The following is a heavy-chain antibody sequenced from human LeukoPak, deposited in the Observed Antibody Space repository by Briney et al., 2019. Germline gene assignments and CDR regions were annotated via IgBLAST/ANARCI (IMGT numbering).Heavy chain of an antibody. D-gene: IGHD5-18*01. J-gene: IGHJ4*02. CDR2: ISSSSSYI. CDR3: ARERGYSYGYGDY. CDR1: GFTFSGYN. Sequence: KPGGSLRLSCAASGFTFSGYNMNWVRQAPGRGLEWVSSISSSSSYIYYADSVKGRFTISRDNAKNSLYLQMNSLRAEDTAVYYCARERGYSYGYGDYWGQGTLVTVSS. V-gene: IGHV3-21*01.